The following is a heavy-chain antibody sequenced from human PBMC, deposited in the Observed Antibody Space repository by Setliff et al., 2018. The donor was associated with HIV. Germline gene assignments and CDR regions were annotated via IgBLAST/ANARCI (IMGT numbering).Heavy chain of an antibody. Sequence: NPSETLSLTCTVSGDSFNNYYCSWIRQLPGKGLEWIAYMSYSGGANYNPSLKSRVTISVDTSKGQFSLRLSSVTAADTAVYYCARLPRIALSGTFGWFDPWGQGTLVTVS. V-gene: IGHV4-59*08. CDR3: ARLPRIALSGTFGWFDP. CDR1: GDSFNNYY. CDR2: MSYSGGA. J-gene: IGHJ5*02. D-gene: IGHD6-19*01.